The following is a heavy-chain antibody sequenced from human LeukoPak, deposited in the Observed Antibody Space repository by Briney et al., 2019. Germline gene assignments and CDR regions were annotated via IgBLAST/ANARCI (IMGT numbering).Heavy chain of an antibody. V-gene: IGHV1-8*01. CDR1: GYTFNSYG. CDR3: ARRHGRCSDGSCYYPDY. J-gene: IGHJ4*02. CDR2: MNPNSGNT. Sequence: GASVKVSCKASGYTFNSYGINWVRQATGQGLEWMGWMNPNSGNTGYAQKFQGRVTMTRNSSITTAHMELSSLRSEDTAVYHCARRHGRCSDGSCYYPDYWGQGTLVTVSS. D-gene: IGHD2-15*01.